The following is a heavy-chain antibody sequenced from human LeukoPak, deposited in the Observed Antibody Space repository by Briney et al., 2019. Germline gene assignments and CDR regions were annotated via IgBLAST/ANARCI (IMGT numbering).Heavy chain of an antibody. Sequence: SETLSLTCAVYGGSFSGYYWSWIRQPPGKGLEWIGEINHSGSTNYSPSLKSRVTISVDTSKNQFSLKLSSVTAADTAVYYCARRYYDFWSAAPLGAFDIWGQGTMVTVSS. CDR2: INHSGST. D-gene: IGHD3-3*01. V-gene: IGHV4-34*01. J-gene: IGHJ3*02. CDR3: ARRYYDFWSAAPLGAFDI. CDR1: GGSFSGYY.